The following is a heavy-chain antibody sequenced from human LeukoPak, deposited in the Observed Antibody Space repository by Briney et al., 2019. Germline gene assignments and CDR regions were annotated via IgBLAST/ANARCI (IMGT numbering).Heavy chain of an antibody. J-gene: IGHJ5*02. CDR1: GGSFGGFY. Sequence: SETLSLTCAAYGGSFGGFYWTWIRQSPDKGLEWIGEINHSGGINYNPSLKSRATISLDTSKNQFSLKLSSVTAADTAVYYCARDSSGWSGWFDPWGQGTLVTVSS. CDR2: INHSGGI. D-gene: IGHD6-19*01. V-gene: IGHV4-34*01. CDR3: ARDSSGWSGWFDP.